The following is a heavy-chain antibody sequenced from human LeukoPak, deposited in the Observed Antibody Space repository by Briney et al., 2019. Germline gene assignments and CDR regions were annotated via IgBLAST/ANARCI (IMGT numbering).Heavy chain of an antibody. CDR2: IWYDGSNK. J-gene: IGHJ4*02. V-gene: IGHV3-33*06. CDR1: GFTFSSYG. Sequence: RGSLRLSCAASGFTFSSYGMHWVRQAPGKGLEWVAVIWYDGSNKYYADSVKGRFTISRDNSKNTLYLQMNSLRAEDTAVYYCAKDLGGGYGIFDYWGQGTLVTVSS. CDR3: AKDLGGGYGIFDY. D-gene: IGHD5-12*01.